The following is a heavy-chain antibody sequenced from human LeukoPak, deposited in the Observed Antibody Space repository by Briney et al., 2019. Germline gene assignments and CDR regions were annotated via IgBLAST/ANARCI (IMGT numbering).Heavy chain of an antibody. J-gene: IGHJ4*02. V-gene: IGHV5-51*01. CDR3: AISPSEGAHFDY. D-gene: IGHD1-26*01. Sequence: GASLKISCKGSGSRFTSYWIGWVRQMPGKGPEWMEIIDPGDSDTRYSPSFQGQVTISADKSISTAYLQWSSLKASDTAMYYCAISPSEGAHFDYWGQGTLVTVSS. CDR2: IDPGDSDT. CDR1: GSRFTSYW.